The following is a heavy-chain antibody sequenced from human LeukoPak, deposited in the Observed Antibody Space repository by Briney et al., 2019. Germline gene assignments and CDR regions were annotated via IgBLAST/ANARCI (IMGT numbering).Heavy chain of an antibody. V-gene: IGHV4-34*01. D-gene: IGHD3-10*01. CDR1: GGSFSGYY. Sequence: PSETLSLTCAVYGGSFSGYYWSWIRQPPGKGLEWIGEINHSGSTNYNPSLKSRVTISVDTSKNQFSLKLSSVTAADTAVYYCARQRKVYGSGSQTFDYWGQGTLVTVSS. J-gene: IGHJ4*02. CDR3: ARQRKVYGSGSQTFDY. CDR2: INHSGST.